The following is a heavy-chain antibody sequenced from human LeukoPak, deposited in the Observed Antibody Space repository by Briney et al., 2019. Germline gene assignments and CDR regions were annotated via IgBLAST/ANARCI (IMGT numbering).Heavy chain of an antibody. V-gene: IGHV1-8*01. CDR1: GYTFTNYD. CDR3: ARGLRREQQLLRAFDY. J-gene: IGHJ4*02. Sequence: ASVKASCKASGYTFTNYDIDWVRQASGQGLEWMGWMNPNSGNTGSAQKFQGRVTMTSNTSISTAYMELSSLRSEDTAVYYCARGLRREQQLLRAFDYWGQGTPVTASS. D-gene: IGHD6-13*01. CDR2: MNPNSGNT.